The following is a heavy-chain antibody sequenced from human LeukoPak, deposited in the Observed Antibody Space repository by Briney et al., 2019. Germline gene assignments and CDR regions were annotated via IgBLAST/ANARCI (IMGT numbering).Heavy chain of an antibody. D-gene: IGHD2/OR15-2a*01. V-gene: IGHV3-30-3*01. CDR2: ISYDGSNK. Sequence: HSGGSLRLSCAASGFTVSNNYMSWVRQAPGKGLEWVAVISYDGSNKYYADSVKGRFTTSRDSSKCTLYLQMNSLRAEDTAIYYCARAVLGLYQYYGMDVWGQGTTVTVSS. CDR3: ARAVLGLYQYYGMDV. CDR1: GFTVSNNY. J-gene: IGHJ6*02.